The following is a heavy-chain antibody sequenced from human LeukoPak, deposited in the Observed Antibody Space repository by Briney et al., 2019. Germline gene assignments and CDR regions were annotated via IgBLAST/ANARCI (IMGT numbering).Heavy chain of an antibody. D-gene: IGHD2-2*02. CDR2: ISVYNGNI. CDR3: ARTCSSSSCYMVH. Sequence: ASVKVSCKASGYTFANFGITWVRQAPGQGLEWMGWISVYNGNINYAQNLQRRVTLTTDTSTSTAYMELRSLRSDDTALYYCARTCSSSSCYMVHWGQGTLVTVSS. CDR1: GYTFANFG. J-gene: IGHJ4*02. V-gene: IGHV1-18*01.